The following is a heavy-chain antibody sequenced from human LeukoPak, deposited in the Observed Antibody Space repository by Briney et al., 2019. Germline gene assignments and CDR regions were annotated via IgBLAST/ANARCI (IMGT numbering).Heavy chain of an antibody. CDR3: ARQMWGFYYYYYGMDV. Sequence: SETLSLTCTVSGGSISSYYWSWIRQPPGKGLEWLGYIYYSGSTNYNPSLKSRVTISVDTSKNQFSLKLSSVTAADTAVYYCARQMWGFYYYYYGMDVWGQGTMVTVSS. CDR1: GGSISSYY. J-gene: IGHJ6*02. V-gene: IGHV4-59*08. CDR2: IYYSGST. D-gene: IGHD1-26*01.